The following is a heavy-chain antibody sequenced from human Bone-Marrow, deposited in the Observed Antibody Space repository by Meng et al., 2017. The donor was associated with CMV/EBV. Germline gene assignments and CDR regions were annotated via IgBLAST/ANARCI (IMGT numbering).Heavy chain of an antibody. D-gene: IGHD6-6*01. CDR2: IRYDGSNK. CDR1: GFTFSSYG. V-gene: IGHV3-30*02. Sequence: GESLKISCAASGFTFSSYGMHWVRQAPGKGLEWVAFIRYDGSNKYYADSVKGRFTISRDNSKNTLYLQMNSLRAEDTAVYYCAKDLYSSSDYWGQGTRVTVYS. CDR3: AKDLYSSSDY. J-gene: IGHJ4*02.